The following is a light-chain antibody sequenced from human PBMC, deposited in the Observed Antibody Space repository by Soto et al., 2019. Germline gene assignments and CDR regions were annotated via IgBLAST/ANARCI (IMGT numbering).Light chain of an antibody. V-gene: IGLV1-44*01. Sequence: QSVLTQPPSVSGTPGLRVTISCSGGSSNIGSDTVNWYQQLPGAAPKLLIFNDDQRPSGVPDRFSGSRSGTSASLVISGLQSDDEADYFCSTWDGRLNGWVFGGGTKLTVL. J-gene: IGLJ3*02. CDR3: STWDGRLNGWV. CDR1: SSNIGSDT. CDR2: NDD.